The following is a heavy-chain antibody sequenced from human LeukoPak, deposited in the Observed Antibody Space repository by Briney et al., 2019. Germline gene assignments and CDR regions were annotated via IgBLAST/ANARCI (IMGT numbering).Heavy chain of an antibody. CDR3: AKDRDSGSYYFDY. D-gene: IGHD3-10*01. V-gene: IGHV3-30*02. CDR1: GFTFSSYG. J-gene: IGHJ4*02. CDR2: IRYDGSNK. Sequence: GGSLRLSCAASGFTFSSYGMHWVRQAPGRGLEWVAFIRYDGSNKYYADSVKGRFTISRDNSKNTLYLQMNSLRAEDTAVYYCAKDRDSGSYYFDYWGQGTLVTVSS.